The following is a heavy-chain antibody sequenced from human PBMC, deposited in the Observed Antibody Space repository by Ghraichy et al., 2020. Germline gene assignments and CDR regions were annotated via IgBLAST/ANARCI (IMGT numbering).Heavy chain of an antibody. Sequence: SGPTLVKPTQTLTLTCAFSGFSLSSSGVGVGWIRQPPRKALEWLALIKWNDDKRYSPSLQNRLTVTKDTSKIQVVLTMTNMDPVDTATYYCAHRREGPNAFDIWGQGTMVTVSS. J-gene: IGHJ3*02. CDR3: AHRREGPNAFDI. CDR1: GFSLSSSGVG. V-gene: IGHV2-5*01. CDR2: IKWNDDK. D-gene: IGHD1-26*01.